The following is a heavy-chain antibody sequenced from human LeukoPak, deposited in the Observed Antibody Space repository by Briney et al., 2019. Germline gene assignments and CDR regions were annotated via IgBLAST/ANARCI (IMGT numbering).Heavy chain of an antibody. D-gene: IGHD3-22*01. V-gene: IGHV3-74*01. CDR3: ARDRWPYYYDSSGYYAALGY. CDR1: GFTFSSYW. CDR2: INSDGSST. J-gene: IGHJ4*02. Sequence: GGSLRLSCAASGFTFSSYWMHWVRQAPGKGLVWVSRINSDGSSTSYADSVRGRFTISRDNAKNTLYLQMNSLRAEDTAVYYCARDRWPYYYDSSGYYAALGYWGQGTLVTVSS.